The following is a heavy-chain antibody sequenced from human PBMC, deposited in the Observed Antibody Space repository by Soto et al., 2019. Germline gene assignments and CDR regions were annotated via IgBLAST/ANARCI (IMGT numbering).Heavy chain of an antibody. J-gene: IGHJ4*02. CDR2: IIPILGIA. CDR3: ARERIYGDIDY. CDR1: GGTFSSYT. D-gene: IGHD4-17*01. V-gene: IGHV1-69*08. Sequence: QVQLVQSGAEVKKPGSSVKVSCKASGGTFSSYTITWVRQAPGQGLEWMGRIIPILGIANYAQKFQGRVTITADKSTSTAYRELSSLRSEDTAVYYCARERIYGDIDYWGQGTLVTVSS.